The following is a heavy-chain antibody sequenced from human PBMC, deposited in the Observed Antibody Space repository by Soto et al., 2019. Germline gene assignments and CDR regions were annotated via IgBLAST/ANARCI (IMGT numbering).Heavy chain of an antibody. J-gene: IGHJ5*02. CDR3: ARVLWSGHIIRWFGP. CDR1: GGPISGFF. Sequence: PSGTLSLTCTFSGGPISGFFWCWIPQPPGKGLEWIGYIYYSGSTNYNPSLKSRVTISVDTSKNQFSLKLSPVTAADTAVYYCARVLWSGHIIRWFGPWGQGTLVTVSS. D-gene: IGHD3-3*01. V-gene: IGHV4-59*13. CDR2: IYYSGST.